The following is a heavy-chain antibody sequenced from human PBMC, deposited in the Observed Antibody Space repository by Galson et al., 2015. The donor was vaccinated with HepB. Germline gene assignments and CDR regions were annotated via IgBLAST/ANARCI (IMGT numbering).Heavy chain of an antibody. Sequence: SETLSLTCTVSGGSISSYYWSWIRQPPGKGLEWIGYIYYSGSTNYNPSLKSRVTISVDTSKNQFSLKLSSVTAADTAVYYCARDFSMAGGWFDPWGQGTLVTVSS. D-gene: IGHD3-10*02. V-gene: IGHV4-59*01. CDR2: IYYSGST. CDR3: ARDFSMAGGWFDP. CDR1: GGSISSYY. J-gene: IGHJ5*02.